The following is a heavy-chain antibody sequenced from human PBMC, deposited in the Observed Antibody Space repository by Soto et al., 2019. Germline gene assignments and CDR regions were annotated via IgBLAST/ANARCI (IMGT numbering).Heavy chain of an antibody. CDR2: ISYDGSNT. CDR3: ARDHGMFLSYYYYGMDV. CDR1: GFTFSRFS. V-gene: IGHV3-30-3*01. J-gene: IGHJ6*02. Sequence: QVQLVESGGGVVQPGRSLTLSCAASGFTFSRFSMHWVRQPPGKGLAWVAVISYDGSNTHYAESVKGRFNISRDDSKNTVSLQMNNLRGEDSAVYYCARDHGMFLSYYYYGMDVSGQGTTVSLSS. D-gene: IGHD3-10*02.